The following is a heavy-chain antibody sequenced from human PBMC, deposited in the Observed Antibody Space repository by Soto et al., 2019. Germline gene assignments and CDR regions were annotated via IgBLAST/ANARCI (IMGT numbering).Heavy chain of an antibody. CDR1: GGTFSKYA. Sequence: QVQLVQSGAEMQQPGASVRVSCKASGGTFSKYAFSWVRQAPGQGLEWLGGTIPMFGTPNYAQKFQGRVAISADESAATVYMELRSLRSEDTAVYFCARPQRDRNYYSGMDVWGQGTTVTVSS. J-gene: IGHJ6*02. CDR3: ARPQRDRNYYSGMDV. V-gene: IGHV1-69*01. D-gene: IGHD3-22*01. CDR2: TIPMFGTP.